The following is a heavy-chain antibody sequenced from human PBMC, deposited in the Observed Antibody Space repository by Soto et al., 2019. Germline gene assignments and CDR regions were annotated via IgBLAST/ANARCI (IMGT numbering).Heavy chain of an antibody. Sequence: GGSLRLSCAASGFTFSDYYMSWIRQAPGKGLEWVSYISSSGSTIYYADSVKGRFTISRDNAKNSLYLQMNSLRAEDTAVYYCARYFSPEYSGYDAFDIWGQGTMVTVSS. CDR3: ARYFSPEYSGYDAFDI. D-gene: IGHD5-12*01. V-gene: IGHV3-11*01. CDR1: GFTFSDYY. CDR2: ISSSGSTI. J-gene: IGHJ3*02.